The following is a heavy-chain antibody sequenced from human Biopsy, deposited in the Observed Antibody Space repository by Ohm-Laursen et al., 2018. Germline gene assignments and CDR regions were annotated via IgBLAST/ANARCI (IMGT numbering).Heavy chain of an antibody. CDR3: ARWTPEYDSSRYYLDAFDI. Sequence: TLSLTCSVSGVYISDYYWSWIRQPPGRGLEWVGSIYYSGSTNYNPSLKSRVTLSMDTSKRQFSLKLSFVTAADTAVYYCARWTPEYDSSRYYLDAFDIWGQGTKVTVSS. D-gene: IGHD3-22*01. CDR2: IYYSGST. V-gene: IGHV4-59*12. CDR1: GVYISDYY. J-gene: IGHJ3*02.